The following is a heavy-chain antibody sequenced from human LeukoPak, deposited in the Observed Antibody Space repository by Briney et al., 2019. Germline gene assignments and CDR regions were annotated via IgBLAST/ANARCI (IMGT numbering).Heavy chain of an antibody. Sequence: GGSLRLSCAASGLTLSSYGMHWVRQAPGKGLEWVAVIWYDGSNKYYADSVKGRFTISRDNSKNTLYLQMNSLRAEDTAVYYCAKDVGSSGRGPFDIWGQGTMVTVSS. D-gene: IGHD6-19*01. CDR2: IWYDGSNK. CDR3: AKDVGSSGRGPFDI. CDR1: GLTLSSYG. J-gene: IGHJ3*02. V-gene: IGHV3-33*06.